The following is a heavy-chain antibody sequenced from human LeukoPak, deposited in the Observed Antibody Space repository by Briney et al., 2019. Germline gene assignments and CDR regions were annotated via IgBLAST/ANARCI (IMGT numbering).Heavy chain of an antibody. CDR3: ARDLYGYYDSSGTFDY. CDR2: ISSSGSTI. Sequence: PGGSLRLSCAASGFTFSSYWMSWIRQAPGKGLEWVSYISSSGSTIYYADSVKGRFTISRDNAKNSLYLQMNSLRAEDTAVYYCARDLYGYYDSSGTFDYWGQGTLVTVST. D-gene: IGHD3-22*01. CDR1: GFTFSSYW. J-gene: IGHJ4*02. V-gene: IGHV3-11*01.